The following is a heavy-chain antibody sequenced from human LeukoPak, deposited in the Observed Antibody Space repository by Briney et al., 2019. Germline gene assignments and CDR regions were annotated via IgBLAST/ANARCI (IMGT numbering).Heavy chain of an antibody. CDR1: GGSNSSSSYY. CDR2: IYYSGST. Sequence: PSETLSLTCTVSGGSNSSSSYYWGWIRQPPGKGLEWIGSIYYSGSTYYNPSLKSRVTISVDTSKNQFSLKLSSVTAADTAVYYCASGPYNWFDPWGQGTLVTVSS. V-gene: IGHV4-39*07. CDR3: ASGPYNWFDP. J-gene: IGHJ5*02.